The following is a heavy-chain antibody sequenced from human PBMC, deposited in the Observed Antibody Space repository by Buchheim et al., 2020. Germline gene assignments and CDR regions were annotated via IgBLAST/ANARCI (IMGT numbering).Heavy chain of an antibody. V-gene: IGHV3-53*01. J-gene: IGHJ6*02. CDR3: ARGFWRDGMDV. CDR1: GFSVSSNF. CDR2: IYSGGGT. D-gene: IGHD3-3*01. Sequence: EVQLVESGGGLIQPGGSLRLSCAASGFSVSSNFMTWVRQAPGKGLEWVSVIYSGGGTYYADSVKGRFTVSRDNSKNTLYFQMNSLRVEDTAVYYRARGFWRDGMDVWGQGTT.